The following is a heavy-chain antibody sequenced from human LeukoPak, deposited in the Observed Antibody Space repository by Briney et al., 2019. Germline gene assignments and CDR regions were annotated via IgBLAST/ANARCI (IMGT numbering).Heavy chain of an antibody. D-gene: IGHD4-17*01. J-gene: IGHJ4*02. CDR2: IYHSGST. V-gene: IGHV4-38-2*02. Sequence: SETLSLTCTVSGYSISSGYYWGWIRQPPGKGLEWIGSIYHSGSTYYNPSLKSRVTISVDTSKNQFSLKLSSVTAADTAVYYCARPQPPTVPMGLDYWGQGTLVTVSS. CDR3: ARPQPPTVPMGLDY. CDR1: GYSISSGYY.